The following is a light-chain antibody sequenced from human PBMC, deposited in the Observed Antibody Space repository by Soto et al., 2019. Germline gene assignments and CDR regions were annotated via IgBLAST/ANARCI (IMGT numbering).Light chain of an antibody. J-gene: IGLJ3*02. CDR3: ISYISSTTTHWV. V-gene: IGLV2-14*01. CDR2: EVY. CDR1: NSDVGGYDR. Sequence: QSALTQPASVSGSPGQSITISCTGTNSDVGGYDRVSWYQHHPGKAPKLLIFEVYNRPSGISDRFSGSKSGDTASLTISGLQAEDEADYYCISYISSTTTHWVFGGGTMLTVL.